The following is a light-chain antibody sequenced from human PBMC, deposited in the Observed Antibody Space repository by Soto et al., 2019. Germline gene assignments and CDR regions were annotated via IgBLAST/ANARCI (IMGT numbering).Light chain of an antibody. CDR3: QQYDHLLRT. Sequence: DIQMIQSPSSLSASVGDRVTITCQASQEIRHYLNWYQEKPGTASKILSYDASNLERGDPXRFRGRGSGTDXXXTXRSXQXQYFXTYYWQQYDHLLRTCGRGTRVEIK. CDR2: DAS. V-gene: IGKV1-33*01. CDR1: QEIRHY. J-gene: IGKJ1*01.